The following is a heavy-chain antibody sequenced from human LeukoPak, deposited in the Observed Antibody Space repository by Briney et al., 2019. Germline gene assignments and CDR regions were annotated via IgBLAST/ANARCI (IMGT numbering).Heavy chain of an antibody. J-gene: IGHJ6*02. D-gene: IGHD3-22*01. CDR2: TYYRSKWYN. Sequence: SQTLSLTCAISGDSVSSNSAAWNWIRQSPSRGLEWLGRTYYRSKWYNDYAVSVKSRITINPDTSKNQFSLQLNSVTPEDTAVYYCARDLRVYYDSSGYYYYYYGMDVWGQGTTVTVSS. CDR3: ARDLRVYYDSSGYYYYYYGMDV. CDR1: GDSVSSNSAA. V-gene: IGHV6-1*01.